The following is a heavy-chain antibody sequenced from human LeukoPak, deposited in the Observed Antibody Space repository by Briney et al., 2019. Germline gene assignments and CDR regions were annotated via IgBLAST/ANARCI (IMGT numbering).Heavy chain of an antibody. CDR1: GFTFSSYD. Sequence: GGSLRLSCAASGFTFSSYDMHWVRQATGKGLEWVSAIGTAGDTYYPGSVKGRFTISRENAKNSLYLQMNSLRAGDTAVYYCARNPGVGSSWYRLHYWGQGTLVTVSS. D-gene: IGHD6-13*01. J-gene: IGHJ4*02. CDR2: IGTAGDT. V-gene: IGHV3-13*01. CDR3: ARNPGVGSSWYRLHY.